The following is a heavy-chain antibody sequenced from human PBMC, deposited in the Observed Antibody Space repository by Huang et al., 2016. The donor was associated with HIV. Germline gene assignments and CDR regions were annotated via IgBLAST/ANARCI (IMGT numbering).Heavy chain of an antibody. J-gene: IGHJ6*03. CDR2: VSPSHDTA. V-gene: IGHV1-69*10. CDR1: GGTFSNFA. Sequence: QVQLVQSGAEVKKPGCSVKVSCKASGGTFSNFAVGWVRQAPGQGLEWRGGVSPSHDTATDAQKVQDRVTLTAYKSTSTAYMELRGLRSDDTALYDCAGTGDISAYDTYFFYYYMDVWGKGTTVIVSS. CDR3: AGTGDISAYDTYFFYYYMDV. D-gene: IGHD5-12*01.